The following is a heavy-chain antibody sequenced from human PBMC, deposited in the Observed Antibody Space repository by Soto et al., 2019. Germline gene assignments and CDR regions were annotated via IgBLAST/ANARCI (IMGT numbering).Heavy chain of an antibody. J-gene: IGHJ6*02. CDR3: ARAPYYYDSSGYYYYYYGMDV. Sequence: SQTLSLTCAISGDSVSSNSAAWNWIRQSPSRGLEWLGRTYYRSKWYNDYAVSVESRITINPDTSKNQFSLQLNSVTPEDTAVYYCARAPYYYDSSGYYYYYYGMDVRGQGTTVTAP. CDR2: TYYRSKWYN. D-gene: IGHD3-22*01. CDR1: GDSVSSNSAA. V-gene: IGHV6-1*01.